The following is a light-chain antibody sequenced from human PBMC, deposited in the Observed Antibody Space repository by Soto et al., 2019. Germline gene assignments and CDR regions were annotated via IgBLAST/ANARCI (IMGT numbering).Light chain of an antibody. V-gene: IGKV3-11*01. CDR1: QSVSSY. Sequence: EIVLTQSPATLSLSPGERATLSCRASQSVSSYLAWYQQKPGQAPRLLIYDASNRATGIPARFSGSGSGTDFNLTISSLEPEDFPVYYCQQRSNWPPGFGQGTRLDIK. CDR3: QQRSNWPPG. CDR2: DAS. J-gene: IGKJ5*01.